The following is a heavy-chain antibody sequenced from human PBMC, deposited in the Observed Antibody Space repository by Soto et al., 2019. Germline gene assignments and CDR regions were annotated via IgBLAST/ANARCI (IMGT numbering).Heavy chain of an antibody. Sequence: SLRLSCAASVFTFSSYEMNWVREAPGKGLEWVSYISSSGSTIYYADSVKGRFTISRDNAKNSLYLQMNSLRAEDTAVYYCARDGGGWLQSNSFDYWGQGTLVTVSS. J-gene: IGHJ4*02. CDR1: VFTFSSYE. CDR2: ISSSGSTI. CDR3: ARDGGGWLQSNSFDY. V-gene: IGHV3-48*03. D-gene: IGHD5-12*01.